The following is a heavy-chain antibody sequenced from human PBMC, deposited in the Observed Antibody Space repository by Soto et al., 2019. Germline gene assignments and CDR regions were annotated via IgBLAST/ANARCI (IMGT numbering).Heavy chain of an antibody. V-gene: IGHV1-3*01. CDR1: GYTFLNYA. CDR2: VNPSNGYT. CDR3: ARRLSAFDV. J-gene: IGHJ3*01. Sequence: ASVKVSCKTSGYTFLNYATHWERQAPGQDLEWMGWVNPSNGYTKYSENFQARLSLTRDTSANTAHMELSSLRSEDTAVYYCARRLSAFDVWGHGTLVANSS.